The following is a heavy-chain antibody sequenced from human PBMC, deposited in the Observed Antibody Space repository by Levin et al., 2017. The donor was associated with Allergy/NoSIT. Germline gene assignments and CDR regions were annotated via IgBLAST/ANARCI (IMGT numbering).Heavy chain of an antibody. Sequence: PGGSLRLSCAASGFTFSSYGMHWVRQAPGKGLEWVAVISYDGSNKYYADSVKGRFTISRDNSKNTLYLQMNSLRAEDTAVYYCAKDPYVYDSSGWCDYWGQGTLVTVSS. CDR3: AKDPYVYDSSGWCDY. D-gene: IGHD3-22*01. J-gene: IGHJ4*02. CDR2: ISYDGSNK. V-gene: IGHV3-30*18. CDR1: GFTFSSYG.